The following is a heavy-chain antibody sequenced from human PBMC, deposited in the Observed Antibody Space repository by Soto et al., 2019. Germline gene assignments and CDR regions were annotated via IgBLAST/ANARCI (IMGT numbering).Heavy chain of an antibody. CDR3: ARQGSGYDWDYYYYMDV. J-gene: IGHJ6*03. Sequence: QLQLQESGPGLVKPSETLSLTCTVSGGSISSSSYYWGWIRQPPGKGLEWIGSIYYSGSTYYNPSFNGRFTISVDTSTNPFSLRLSSVTAADTAVYYCARQGSGYDWDYYYYMDVWGKGTTVTVSS. D-gene: IGHD5-12*01. CDR1: GGSISSSSYY. CDR2: IYYSGST. V-gene: IGHV4-39*01.